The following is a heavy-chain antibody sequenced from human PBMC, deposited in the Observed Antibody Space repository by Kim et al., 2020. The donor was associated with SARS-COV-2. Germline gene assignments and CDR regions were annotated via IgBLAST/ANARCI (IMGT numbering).Heavy chain of an antibody. V-gene: IGHV3-30*04. J-gene: IGHJ6*02. Sequence: GGSLRLSCAASGFTFSSYAMHWVRQAPGKGLEWVAVISYAGSNKYYADSVKGRFTISRDNSKNTLYLQMNSLRAEDTAVYYCARDRTVWIQYYYYYGMDVWGQGTTVTVSS. CDR1: GFTFSSYA. CDR2: ISYAGSNK. CDR3: ARDRTVWIQYYYYYGMDV. D-gene: IGHD5-18*01.